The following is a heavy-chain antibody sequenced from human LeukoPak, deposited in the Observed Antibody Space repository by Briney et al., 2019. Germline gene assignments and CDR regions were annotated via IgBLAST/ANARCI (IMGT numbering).Heavy chain of an antibody. CDR2: ISSSGGTV. J-gene: IGHJ6*04. D-gene: IGHD6-13*01. CDR1: GFTFSSYE. V-gene: IGHV3-48*03. Sequence: GGSLRLSCAASGFTFSSYEMNWVRQAPGKGLEWASYISSSGGTVYYADSVKGRFTISSDNAKNSLYLQMNSLRAEDTAVYYCARDVPLAAAGIRYYYGMDVWGKGTTVTVSS. CDR3: ARDVPLAAAGIRYYYGMDV.